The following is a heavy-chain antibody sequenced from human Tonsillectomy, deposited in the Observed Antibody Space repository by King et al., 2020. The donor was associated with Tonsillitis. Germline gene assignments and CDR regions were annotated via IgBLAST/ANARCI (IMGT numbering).Heavy chain of an antibody. V-gene: IGHV3-74*01. J-gene: IGHJ2*01. CDR3: ARVEYSTSSGYFDL. CDR1: GFTFSTYW. D-gene: IGHD6-6*01. Sequence: VQLVESGGGLVQPGGSLRLSCAASGFTFSTYWMHWVRQAPGKGLVWVSRINSDGSRTSYADSVKGRFTISRDNAKNTLYLQMDSLRAEDTAVYYCARVEYSTSSGYFDLWGRGTLVTVSS. CDR2: INSDGSRT.